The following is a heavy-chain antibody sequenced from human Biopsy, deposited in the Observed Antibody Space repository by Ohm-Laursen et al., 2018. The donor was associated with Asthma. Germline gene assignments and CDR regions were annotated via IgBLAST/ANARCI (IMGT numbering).Heavy chain of an antibody. Sequence: SLRLSCSASGFAVSRDHMFWVRQAPGEGLEWVSVIYSGGTSHTADSVRGRFTISRDYSKNTLYLQMHSLRAEDTAVYYCAKDWKSLYVQYFFEYWGQGTLVTVSS. J-gene: IGHJ4*02. CDR2: IYSGGTS. CDR1: GFAVSRDH. D-gene: IGHD5/OR15-5a*01. V-gene: IGHV3-53*01. CDR3: AKDWKSLYVQYFFEY.